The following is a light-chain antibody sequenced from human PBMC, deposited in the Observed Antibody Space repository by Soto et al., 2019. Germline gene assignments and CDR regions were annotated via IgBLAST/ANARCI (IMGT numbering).Light chain of an antibody. V-gene: IGKV3-15*01. Sequence: EIVMTQSPATLSVSPGEKTSLSCRARQSVSRNLAWYQQKPGQTPRLLIYGTSTRATGVTARFSAVGSGKEFTLTISSLQSEDFAVYYCQQYHNWPLTFGGGTKVDI. J-gene: IGKJ4*01. CDR1: QSVSRN. CDR2: GTS. CDR3: QQYHNWPLT.